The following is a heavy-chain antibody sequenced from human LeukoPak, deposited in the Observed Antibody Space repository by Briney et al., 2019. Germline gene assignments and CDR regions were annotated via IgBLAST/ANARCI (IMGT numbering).Heavy chain of an antibody. V-gene: IGHV3-23*01. J-gene: IGHJ4*02. CDR1: GFTFSSYA. CDR3: ARVWGYYDSSGYFG. Sequence: PGGSLRLSCAASGFTFSSYAMSWVRQAPGKGLEWVSAISGSGGSTYYADSVKGRFTISRDNAKNSLYLQMNSLRAEDTAVYYCARVWGYYDSSGYFGWGQGTLVTVSS. CDR2: ISGSGGST. D-gene: IGHD3-22*01.